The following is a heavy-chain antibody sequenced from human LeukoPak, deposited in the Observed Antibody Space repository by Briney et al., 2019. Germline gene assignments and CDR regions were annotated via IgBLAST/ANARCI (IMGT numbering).Heavy chain of an antibody. Sequence: GRSLRLSCAASGFTFSSYAMHWVRQAPGKGLEWVAVISYDGSNKYYADSVKGRFTISRDNSKNTLYLQMNSLRAEDTAVYYCARLYSSGWWYMGFDYWGQGTLVTVSS. J-gene: IGHJ4*02. CDR1: GFTFSSYA. CDR3: ARLYSSGWWYMGFDY. V-gene: IGHV3-30*04. D-gene: IGHD6-19*01. CDR2: ISYDGSNK.